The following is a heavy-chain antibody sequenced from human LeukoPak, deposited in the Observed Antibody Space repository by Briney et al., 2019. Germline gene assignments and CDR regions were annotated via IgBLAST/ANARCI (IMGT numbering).Heavy chain of an antibody. V-gene: IGHV1-69*04. CDR1: GYTFTSYG. Sequence: ASVKVSCKASGYTFTSYGISWVRQAPGQGLEWMGRIIPILGIANYAQKFQGRVTITADKSTSTAYMELSSLRSEDTAVYYCARDYRLERPTTVAFDYWGQGTLVTVSS. J-gene: IGHJ4*02. CDR2: IIPILGIA. CDR3: ARDYRLERPTTVAFDY. D-gene: IGHD4-23*01.